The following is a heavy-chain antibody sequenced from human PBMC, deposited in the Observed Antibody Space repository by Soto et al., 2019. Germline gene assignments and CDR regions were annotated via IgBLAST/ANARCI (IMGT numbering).Heavy chain of an antibody. V-gene: IGHV3-30*18. D-gene: IGHD1-26*01. CDR1: GFTFSSYS. J-gene: IGHJ6*02. Sequence: HPGGSLRLSCEASGFTFSSYSMNWVRQAPGKGLEWVTVISYDGNNQYYADSVKGRFTISRDNSKTTLSLQMNSLRAEDTAGYYCAKGRKSGSYCMYGMEVGGQGTRVTVS. CDR3: AKGRKSGSYCMYGMEV. CDR2: ISYDGNNQ.